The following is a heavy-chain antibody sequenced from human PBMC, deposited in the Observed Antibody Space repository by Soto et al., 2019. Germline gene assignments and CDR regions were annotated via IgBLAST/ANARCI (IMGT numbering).Heavy chain of an antibody. V-gene: IGHV2-5*02. Sequence: SGPTLVNPTQTLTLTCTFSGFSLSTSGLGVGWIRQPPGNALEWLALIYWDDDKRYSPSLKSRLTITKDTSKNQVVLTMTNMDPVDTATYYCAHGYYDILTGYYNEYFQHWGQGTLVTVPQ. J-gene: IGHJ1*01. D-gene: IGHD3-9*01. CDR2: IYWDDDK. CDR3: AHGYYDILTGYYNEYFQH. CDR1: GFSLSTSGLG.